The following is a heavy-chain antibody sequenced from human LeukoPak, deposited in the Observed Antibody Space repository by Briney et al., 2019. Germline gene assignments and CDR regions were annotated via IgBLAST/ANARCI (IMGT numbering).Heavy chain of an antibody. Sequence: PSETLSLTCTVSGGSISSSSYYWGWIRQPPGKGLEWIGSIYYSGSTYYNPSLKSRVTISVDTSKNQFSLKLSSVTAADTAVYYCARVPSSGPPLFDYWGQGTLVTVSS. V-gene: IGHV4-39*07. D-gene: IGHD6-19*01. CDR1: GGSISSSSYY. CDR2: IYYSGST. J-gene: IGHJ4*02. CDR3: ARVPSSGPPLFDY.